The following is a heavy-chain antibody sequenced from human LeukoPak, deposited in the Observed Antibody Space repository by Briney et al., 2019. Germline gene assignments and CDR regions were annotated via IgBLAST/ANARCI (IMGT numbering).Heavy chain of an antibody. CDR2: INAASDDT. CDR1: GYTFINYA. D-gene: IGHD5-12*01. CDR3: ARPNSGFVN. Sequence: ASVKVSCKASGYTFINYANHWVRQAPGQGLEWMGRINAASDDTKYSQKFQGRVTITRDTSANTAYMELNSLTSEDTAVYYCARPNSGFVNWGQGTLVTVSS. V-gene: IGHV1-3*01. J-gene: IGHJ4*02.